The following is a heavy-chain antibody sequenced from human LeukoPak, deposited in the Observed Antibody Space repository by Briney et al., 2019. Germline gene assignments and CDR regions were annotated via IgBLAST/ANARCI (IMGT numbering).Heavy chain of an antibody. D-gene: IGHD6-13*01. Sequence: GASVKVSCKASGYTFTGYYMHWVRQAPVQGLEWVGWINPNSGDTNYAQNFQGRVTMTRDASIGTAYMELSSLRSDDTAVYYCAREAGGSSWPLSHFDYWGQGTLVTVSS. CDR1: GYTFTGYY. CDR2: INPNSGDT. CDR3: AREAGGSSWPLSHFDY. V-gene: IGHV1-2*02. J-gene: IGHJ4*02.